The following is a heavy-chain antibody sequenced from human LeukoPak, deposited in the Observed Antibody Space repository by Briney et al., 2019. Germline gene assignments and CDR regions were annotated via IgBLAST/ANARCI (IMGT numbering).Heavy chain of an antibody. J-gene: IGHJ6*03. CDR2: INHSGST. V-gene: IGHV4-34*01. CDR3: ARVSTSAVNYYYYMDV. D-gene: IGHD2-2*01. CDR1: GGSFSGYY. Sequence: SETLSLTCAVYGGSFSGYYWSWIRQPPGKGLEWIGEINHSGSTNYNPSLKSRVTMSVDTSKNQFSLKLSSVTAADTAVYYCARVSTSAVNYYYYMDVWGKGTTVTVSS.